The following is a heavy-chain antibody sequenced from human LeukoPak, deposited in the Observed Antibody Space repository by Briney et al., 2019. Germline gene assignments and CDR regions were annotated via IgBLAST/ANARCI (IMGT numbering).Heavy chain of an antibody. J-gene: IGHJ4*02. Sequence: SETLSLTCTVAVGSISSYYWSWVRQPPGKGLEWIGYIYYSGSTNYNPSLKSRVTISVDTSKNQFSLKLSSVTAADTAVYYCARVKDGITIFGVVIEYFDYWGQGTLVTVSS. CDR3: ARVKDGITIFGVVIEYFDY. CDR1: VGSISSYY. D-gene: IGHD3-3*01. CDR2: IYYSGST. V-gene: IGHV4-59*01.